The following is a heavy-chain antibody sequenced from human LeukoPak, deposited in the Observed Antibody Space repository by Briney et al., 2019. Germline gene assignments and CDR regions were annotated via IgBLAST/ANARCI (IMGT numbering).Heavy chain of an antibody. Sequence: SETLSLTCTVSGHSISSYYWSWIRQPPGKGLEWIGFIYYSGSTNYNPSLKSRVTISVDTSKNQFSLKLSSVTAADTAVYYCARLHYGGNYGYYYYYMDVWGKGTTVTISS. D-gene: IGHD4-23*01. CDR1: GHSISSYY. CDR2: IYYSGST. J-gene: IGHJ6*03. V-gene: IGHV4-59*08. CDR3: ARLHYGGNYGYYYYYMDV.